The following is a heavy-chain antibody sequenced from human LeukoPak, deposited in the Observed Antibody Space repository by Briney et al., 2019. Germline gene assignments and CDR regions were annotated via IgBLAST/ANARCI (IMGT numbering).Heavy chain of an antibody. D-gene: IGHD6-13*01. CDR2: IIPIFGTA. J-gene: IGHJ4*02. Sequence: SVKDSCKASGGTLISYAFSWVRPAPGQGLEWMGRIIPIFGTANYAQKFQGRVTITADESTSTAYMELSSLRSEDTAVYYCARVELGTGYSSSQPDYWGQGTLVTVSS. V-gene: IGHV1-69*13. CDR1: GGTLISYA. CDR3: ARVELGTGYSSSQPDY.